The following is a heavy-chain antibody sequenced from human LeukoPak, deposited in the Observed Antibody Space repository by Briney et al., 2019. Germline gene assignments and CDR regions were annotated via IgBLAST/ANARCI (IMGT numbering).Heavy chain of an antibody. V-gene: IGHV4-4*07. CDR1: GGSISSDY. CDR3: ARFSSIAAAFDY. CDR2: IYTTGST. J-gene: IGHJ4*02. Sequence: SETLSLTCTVSGGSISSDYWSWIRQPAGKGLEWIGRIYTTGSTNYSPSLKSRVTMSVDTSKNQFSLKLSSVTAADTAVYYCARFSSIAAAFDYWGLGTLVTVSS. D-gene: IGHD6-13*01.